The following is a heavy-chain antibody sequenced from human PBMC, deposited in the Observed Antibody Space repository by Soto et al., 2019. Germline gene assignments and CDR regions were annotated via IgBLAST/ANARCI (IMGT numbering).Heavy chain of an antibody. Sequence: EVQLVESGGGLVQPEGSLRLSCAASGFTFSDYYMDWVRQAPGKGLEWVGRVRNKVNSYTTEYAASVKGRFTVSRDDSRNSLYLQMNSLKTGDTAMYYCSRAGRLTTPYYTAYWGLGTLVTVSS. CDR2: VRNKVNSYTT. CDR1: GFTFSDYY. D-gene: IGHD2-21*01. J-gene: IGHJ4*02. V-gene: IGHV3-72*01. CDR3: SRAGRLTTPYYTAY.